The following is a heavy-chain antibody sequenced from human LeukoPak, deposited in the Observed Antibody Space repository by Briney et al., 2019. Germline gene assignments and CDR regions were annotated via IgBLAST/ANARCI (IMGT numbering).Heavy chain of an antibody. J-gene: IGHJ4*02. CDR2: ISHDGSTI. Sequence: PGGSLRLSCAVSGFTFDHYGMHWVRQAPGKGLEWVAVISHDGSTIYYADSMEGRFTISRDNSDNTLFLQMNSLRAEDTAIYYCAKVRAYTYDSGLASWGQGTLVTVSS. CDR1: GFTFDHYG. D-gene: IGHD5-18*01. V-gene: IGHV3-30*18. CDR3: AKVRAYTYDSGLAS.